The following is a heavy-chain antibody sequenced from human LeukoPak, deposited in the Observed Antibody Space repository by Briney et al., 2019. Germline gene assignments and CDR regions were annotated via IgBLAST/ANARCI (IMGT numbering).Heavy chain of an antibody. Sequence: GGSLRLSCAASGFTFSSYWMSWVRQAPGKGLEWVANIKQDGSEKYYVDSVKGRFTISRDNAKNSLYLQMNSLRAEDTAVYYCARAPHFLDTSGSRYYFDYWGQGALVTVSS. V-gene: IGHV3-7*01. D-gene: IGHD3-22*01. CDR2: IKQDGSEK. J-gene: IGHJ4*02. CDR1: GFTFSSYW. CDR3: ARAPHFLDTSGSRYYFDY.